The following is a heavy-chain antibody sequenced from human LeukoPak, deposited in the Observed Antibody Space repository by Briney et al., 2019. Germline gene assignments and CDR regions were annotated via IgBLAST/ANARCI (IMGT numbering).Heavy chain of an antibody. V-gene: IGHV3-23*01. Sequence: GGSLRLSCAASGFTFSSYGMSGVRQAPGKGLEWVSAISGRGGSTYYADSVKGRFTISRGNSKNTLYLQMNSLRAEDTAVYYCARGEGYYDFWSGYSAGSYGPATTPPDYWGQGTLVTVSS. J-gene: IGHJ4*02. D-gene: IGHD3-3*01. CDR1: GFTFSSYG. CDR2: ISGRGGST. CDR3: ARGEGYYDFWSGYSAGSYGPATTPPDY.